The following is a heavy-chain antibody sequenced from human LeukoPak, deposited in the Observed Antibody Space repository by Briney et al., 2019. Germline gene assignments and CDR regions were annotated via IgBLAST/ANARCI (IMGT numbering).Heavy chain of an antibody. J-gene: IGHJ5*02. Sequence: SETLSLTCTVSGGSISSYYWSWIRQPPGKGLEWIGYIYYSGSTNYNPSLKSRVTISVDTSKNQFSLKLNSVTAADTAVYYCARLWYSGSSWFDPWGQGTLVTVSS. CDR1: GGSISSYY. V-gene: IGHV4-59*08. CDR3: ARLWYSGSSWFDP. CDR2: IYYSGST. D-gene: IGHD6-6*01.